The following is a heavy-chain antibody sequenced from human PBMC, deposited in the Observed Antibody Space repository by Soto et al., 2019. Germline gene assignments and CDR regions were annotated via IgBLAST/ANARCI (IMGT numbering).Heavy chain of an antibody. J-gene: IGHJ6*02. Sequence: RSLRLSCSASVFTVSSNYMSWVRQAPGKGLEWVSVIYSGGSTYYADSVKGRFTISRDNSKTTLYLQMNSLRAEDTAVYYCARARYYDFWSGSSHYYYGMDVWGQGTTVTVSS. CDR2: IYSGGST. V-gene: IGHV3-53*01. CDR1: VFTVSSNY. CDR3: ARARYYDFWSGSSHYYYGMDV. D-gene: IGHD3-3*01.